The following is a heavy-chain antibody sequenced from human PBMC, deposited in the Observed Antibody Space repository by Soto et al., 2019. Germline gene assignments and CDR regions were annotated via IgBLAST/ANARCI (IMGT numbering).Heavy chain of an antibody. D-gene: IGHD5-12*01. V-gene: IGHV3-23*01. Sequence: EVQLLESGGDLVQPGGFLRLSCAASGFTFGSYAMSWVRQAPGKGLEWVSRISTSGGNSFYADSVKGRFTISRDNSKNTLSLQMNSLRAEDTAIYSCATGGLRQLDYWGPGNLVTVSS. CDR2: ISTSGGNS. CDR1: GFTFGSYA. CDR3: ATGGLRQLDY. J-gene: IGHJ4*02.